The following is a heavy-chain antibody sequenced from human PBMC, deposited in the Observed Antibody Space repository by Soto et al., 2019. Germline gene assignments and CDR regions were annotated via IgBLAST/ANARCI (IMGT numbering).Heavy chain of an antibody. CDR1: GYIFIDYW. D-gene: IGHD2-15*01. CDR3: ARPRRPGYSNHFNS. J-gene: IGHJ4*02. Sequence: GESLKISCKASGYIFIDYWIGWVRQRPGKGLEWMGIVYPRDSDTRYSPSFQGQVTISADRSTGTAFLQWRSLKASDTALYYCARPRRPGYSNHFNSWGQGTLVTVSS. V-gene: IGHV5-51*01. CDR2: VYPRDSDT.